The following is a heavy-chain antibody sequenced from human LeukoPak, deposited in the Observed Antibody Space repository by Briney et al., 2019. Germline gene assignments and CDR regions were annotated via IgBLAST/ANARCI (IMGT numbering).Heavy chain of an antibody. J-gene: IGHJ4*02. V-gene: IGHV1-2*02. CDR1: GYTFTGYY. CDR3: VRTPTMIVVGLDY. D-gene: IGHD3-22*01. Sequence: ASVKVSCKASGYTFTGYYMHWARQAPGQGLEWMGWINPNSGGTNYAQKFQGRVTMTRDTSISTAYMELSRLRSDDTAVYYCVRTPTMIVVGLDYWGQGTLVTVSS. CDR2: INPNSGGT.